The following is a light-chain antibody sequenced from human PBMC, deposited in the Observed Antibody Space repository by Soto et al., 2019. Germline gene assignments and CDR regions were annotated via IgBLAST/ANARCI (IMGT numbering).Light chain of an antibody. CDR3: QHRSSWPLA. V-gene: IGKV3-11*01. CDR2: DAS. Sequence: EIVLTQSPATLSLSPGERATLSCRASQSVSSYLAWYQQKPGQAPRLLIHDASNRATGISARFSGSGSGTDFTLTISSLEPDDFAVYYCQHRSSWPLAFGGGTKVESK. J-gene: IGKJ4*01. CDR1: QSVSSY.